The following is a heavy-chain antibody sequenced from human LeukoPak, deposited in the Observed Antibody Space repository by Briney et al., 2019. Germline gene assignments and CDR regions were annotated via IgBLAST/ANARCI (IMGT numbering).Heavy chain of an antibody. D-gene: IGHD6-19*01. V-gene: IGHV3-72*01. J-gene: IGHJ5*02. CDR1: GFTFSDHY. Sequence: GGSLRLSCAASGFTFSDHYMDWVRQAPGKGLEWVGRTRNKANSYTTEYAASVKGRFTISGDESKSSLYLQMNSLKTEDTAVYYCARSRHSSGWNNDLWGQGALVTVSS. CDR3: ARSRHSSGWNNDL. CDR2: TRNKANSYTT.